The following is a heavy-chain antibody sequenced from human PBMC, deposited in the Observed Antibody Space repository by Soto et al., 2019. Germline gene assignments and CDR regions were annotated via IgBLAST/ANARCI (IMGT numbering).Heavy chain of an antibody. V-gene: IGHV4-39*01. CDR1: GGSISSSSDF. CDR2: LSYSGTT. J-gene: IGHJ4*02. CDR3: ARHGYHDSSGYSFPFGS. Sequence: SETLSLTCTVSGGSISSSSDFWGWIRQPPGKGLEWTGSLSYSGTTYQNPSLKSRVTLSVDTSRKQFSLNLTSVTAADTAVYYCARHGYHDSSGYSFPFGSWGQGTLVTVSS. D-gene: IGHD3-22*01.